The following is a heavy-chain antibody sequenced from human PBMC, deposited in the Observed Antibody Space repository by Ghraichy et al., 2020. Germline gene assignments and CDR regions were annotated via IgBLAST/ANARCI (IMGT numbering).Heavy chain of an antibody. CDR1: GGSISSSSYY. J-gene: IGHJ4*02. Sequence: SETLSLTCTVSGGSISSSSYYWGWIRQPPGKGLEWIGSIYYSGSTYYNPSLKSRVTISVDTSKNQFSLKLSSVTAADTAVYYLARHPHVNTVTTKFDYWGQGTLVTVSS. D-gene: IGHD4-17*01. CDR3: ARHPHVNTVTTKFDY. CDR2: IYYSGST. V-gene: IGHV4-39*01.